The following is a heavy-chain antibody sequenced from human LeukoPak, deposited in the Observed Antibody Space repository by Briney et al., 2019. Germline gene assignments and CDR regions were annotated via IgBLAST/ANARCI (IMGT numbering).Heavy chain of an antibody. Sequence: PGRSLRLSCAASGFTFRSYGMHWARQAPDKGLEWVAVIWDDGSKTFHADSVRGRFTNSRDNSKDTLYLQMNDLRAEDTAVYYCTKDRGSRWFGPIDYWGQGTLVAVSS. CDR1: GFTFRSYG. D-gene: IGHD6-13*01. V-gene: IGHV3-33*06. CDR3: TKDRGSRWFGPIDY. J-gene: IGHJ4*02. CDR2: IWDDGSKT.